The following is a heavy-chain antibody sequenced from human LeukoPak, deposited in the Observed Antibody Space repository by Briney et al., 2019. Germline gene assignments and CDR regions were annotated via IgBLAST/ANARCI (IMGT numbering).Heavy chain of an antibody. D-gene: IGHD3-10*01. Sequence: SQTLSLTCTVSGGSISSGGYYWSWIRQHPGKGLEWIGYIYYSGSTYYNPSLKSRVTISVDTSKNQFSLKLSSVTAADTAVYYCARFKSAVRGVYYFDYWGQGTLVTVSS. CDR3: ARFKSAVRGVYYFDY. J-gene: IGHJ4*02. V-gene: IGHV4-31*03. CDR1: GGSISSGGYY. CDR2: IYYSGST.